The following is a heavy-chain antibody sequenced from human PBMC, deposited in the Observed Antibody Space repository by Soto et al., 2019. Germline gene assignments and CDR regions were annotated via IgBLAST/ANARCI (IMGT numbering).Heavy chain of an antibody. CDR3: ARETRPYEIDY. CDR2: ISYDGNTK. CDR1: GFIFSGYA. Sequence: QVQLVESGGGVVQPGMSLRLSCVASGFIFSGYAMHWVRQAPGKGLEWVAVISYDGNTKYYADSVKGRFTISRDNSKNTLYVHMNSLSAEDTALYYCARETRPYEIDYWGQGTLVIVS. D-gene: IGHD5-12*01. V-gene: IGHV3-30-3*01. J-gene: IGHJ4*02.